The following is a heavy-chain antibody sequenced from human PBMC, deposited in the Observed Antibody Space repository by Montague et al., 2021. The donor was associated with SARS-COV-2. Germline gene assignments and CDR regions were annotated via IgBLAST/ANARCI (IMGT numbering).Heavy chain of an antibody. J-gene: IGHJ4*02. CDR1: GFSLSTSVMS. CDR2: IDWDDYE. Sequence: VKPTQTLTLTCTFSGFSLSTSVMSVSWIRQPPGKALEWLARIDWDDYEFYSTSLKTRLTISKDTSKNLVVLTMTNIDPVDTATYYCARCRDGYKPGLYFDYWGQGTLVTVSS. D-gene: IGHD5-24*01. V-gene: IGHV2-70*16. CDR3: ARCRDGYKPGLYFDY.